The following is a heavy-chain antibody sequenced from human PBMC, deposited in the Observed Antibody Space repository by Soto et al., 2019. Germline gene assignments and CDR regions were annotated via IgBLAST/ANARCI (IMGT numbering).Heavy chain of an antibody. D-gene: IGHD6-19*01. CDR1: GFTFSSYS. CDR3: ARSRGVAVAAEYYFDY. J-gene: IGHJ4*01. V-gene: IGHV3-21*01. Sequence: GGSLRLSCAASGFTFSSYSMNWVRQAPGKGLEWVSSISSSSSYIYYADSVKGRFTISRDNAKNSLYLQMNSLRAEDTAVYYCARSRGVAVAAEYYFDYWGHGTLVTVSS. CDR2: ISSSSSYI.